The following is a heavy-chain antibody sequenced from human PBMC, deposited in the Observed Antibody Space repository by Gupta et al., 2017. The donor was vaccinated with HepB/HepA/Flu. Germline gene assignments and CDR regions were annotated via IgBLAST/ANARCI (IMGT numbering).Heavy chain of an antibody. CDR2: LRIKGENYAI. D-gene: IGHD2-15*01. CDR1: WFSFSGSV. CDR3: TNGRGETTPPYY. Sequence: EVQLVASRGDMVHLGGPLKLSCVTPWFSFSGSVVNRVRQAAGKGLEWVCQLRIKGENYAIVYTASVKGRFTISRDDSKYTAYLQINRLKIEDTAVYYCTNGRGETTPPYYWGQGTLGTVFS. J-gene: IGHJ4*02. V-gene: IGHV3-73*02.